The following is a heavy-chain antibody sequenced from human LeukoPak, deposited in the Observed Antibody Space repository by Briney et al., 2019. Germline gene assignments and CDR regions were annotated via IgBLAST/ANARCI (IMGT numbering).Heavy chain of an antibody. CDR2: ISAYNGNT. V-gene: IGHV1-18*01. D-gene: IGHD3-9*01. Sequence: ASVKVSCKASGYTFTSYGISWVRQAPGQGLEWMGWISAYNGNTNYAQKLQGRVTMTTDTSTSTACMELRSLRSDDTAVYYCARDSPDYDILTGFLKSDYWGQGTLVTVSS. CDR3: ARDSPDYDILTGFLKSDY. CDR1: GYTFTSYG. J-gene: IGHJ4*02.